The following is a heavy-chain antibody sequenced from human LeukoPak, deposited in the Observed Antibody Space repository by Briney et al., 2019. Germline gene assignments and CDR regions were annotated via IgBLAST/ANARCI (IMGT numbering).Heavy chain of an antibody. CDR3: ARDTPFSSGWYGGVDY. D-gene: IGHD6-19*01. Sequence: GGSLRLSCAASGFTFRSYGMHWVRQAPGKGLEWVAVIWYDGSNKYYADSVKGRFTISRDNSKNTLYLQMNSLRAEDTAVYYCARDTPFSSGWYGGVDYWGQGTLVTVSS. CDR2: IWYDGSNK. J-gene: IGHJ4*02. V-gene: IGHV3-33*01. CDR1: GFTFRSYG.